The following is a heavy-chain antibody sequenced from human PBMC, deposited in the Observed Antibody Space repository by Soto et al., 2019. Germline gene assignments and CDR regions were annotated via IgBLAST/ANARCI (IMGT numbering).Heavy chain of an antibody. Sequence: PGGSLRLSCVGSGFTFTSYWMHWVRQAPGKGLMWVSRINSDESSTNYADSVKGRFTISRDNAKNTLYLQMNSLRPEDTAVYYCARALTYSRSCHFDLWGQGTLVTVSS. CDR2: INSDESST. J-gene: IGHJ4*02. D-gene: IGHD6-13*01. V-gene: IGHV3-74*01. CDR3: ARALTYSRSCHFDL. CDR1: GFTFTSYW.